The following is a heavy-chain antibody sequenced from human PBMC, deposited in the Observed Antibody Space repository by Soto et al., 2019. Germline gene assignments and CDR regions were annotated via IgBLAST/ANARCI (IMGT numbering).Heavy chain of an antibody. CDR2: INHSGST. CDR1: GGSFSGYY. CDR3: ARGRVSSGWYRDY. D-gene: IGHD6-19*01. Sequence: ETLSRTGTVYGGSFSGYYWSWIRQPPGKGLEWIGKINHSGSTNYNPSLKSRVTISVDTSKNQFSLKLNFVTAADTAVYFCARGRVSSGWYRDYWGQGTLVTVYS. J-gene: IGHJ4*02. V-gene: IGHV4-34*01.